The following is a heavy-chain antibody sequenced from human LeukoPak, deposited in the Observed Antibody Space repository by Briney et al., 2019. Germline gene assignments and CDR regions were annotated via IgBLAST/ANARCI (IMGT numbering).Heavy chain of an antibody. CDR1: GGSISSSSYY. V-gene: IGHV4-39*07. CDR2: IYYSGST. CDR3: ASGAAVAGTLRLFWFDP. D-gene: IGHD6-13*01. Sequence: SETLSLTCTVSGGSISSSSYYWGWIRQPPGKGLEWIGSIYYSGSTYYNPSLKSRVTISVDTSKNQFSLKLSCVTAADTAVYYCASGAAVAGTLRLFWFDPWGQGTLVTVSS. J-gene: IGHJ5*02.